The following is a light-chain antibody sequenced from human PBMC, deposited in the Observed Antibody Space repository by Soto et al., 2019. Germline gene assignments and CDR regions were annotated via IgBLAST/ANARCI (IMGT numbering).Light chain of an antibody. J-gene: IGKJ4*01. CDR2: WAS. V-gene: IGKV4-1*01. Sequence: DIVMTQSPDSLAVSLGERATINCKSSQSVLYSSKNKNYLAWYQQKPGQPPKLLIYWASTRESGVPDRFSVSGSWTDFTLTISSLQAEDVAVYYCQQYYITPLTFGGGTKLDIK. CDR3: QQYYITPLT. CDR1: QSVLYSSKNKNY.